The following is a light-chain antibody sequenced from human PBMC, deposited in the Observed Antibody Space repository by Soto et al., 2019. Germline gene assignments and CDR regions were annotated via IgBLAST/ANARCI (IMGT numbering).Light chain of an antibody. CDR1: SSDVGGYDH. Sequence: QSVLTQPASVSGPPGQSITISCSGTSSDVGGYDHVSWYQHHPGEAPKLMIYEVSYRPSGVSTRFSGSKSGNTASLTISGLQAEDEADYYCSSYTSSSTGGLFGGGTKLTVL. CDR3: SSYTSSSTGGL. CDR2: EVS. V-gene: IGLV2-14*01. J-gene: IGLJ2*01.